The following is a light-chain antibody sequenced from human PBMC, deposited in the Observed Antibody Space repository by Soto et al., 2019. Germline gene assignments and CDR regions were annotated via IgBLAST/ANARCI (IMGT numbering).Light chain of an antibody. Sequence: DIQVTQSPSSLSASVGDRVTITCRSSQSISSYLNWYQQKPGKAPKLLIYAASSLQSGVPSRFSGSGSGTDLTLTISSLQPEDFATYYCQQSYSTPWTFGQGTKVDIK. CDR2: AAS. V-gene: IGKV1-39*01. CDR3: QQSYSTPWT. J-gene: IGKJ1*01. CDR1: QSISSY.